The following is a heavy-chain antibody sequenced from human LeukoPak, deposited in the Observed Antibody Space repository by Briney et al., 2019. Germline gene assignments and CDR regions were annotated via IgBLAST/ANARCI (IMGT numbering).Heavy chain of an antibody. V-gene: IGHV1-8*01. D-gene: IGHD2-2*01. Sequence: ASVKVSCKASGYTFTSYDINWVRQATGQGLEWMGWMNPNSGNTGYAQKLQGRVTMTRNTSISTAYMELSSLRSEDTAAYYCARGPWGSVVVPAALTKYYFDYWGQGTLVTVSS. CDR1: GYTFTSYD. CDR3: ARGPWGSVVVPAALTKYYFDY. J-gene: IGHJ4*02. CDR2: MNPNSGNT.